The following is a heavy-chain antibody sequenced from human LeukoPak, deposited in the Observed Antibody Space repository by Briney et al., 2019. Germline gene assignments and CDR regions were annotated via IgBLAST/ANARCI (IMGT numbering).Heavy chain of an antibody. J-gene: IGHJ6*03. V-gene: IGHV1-69*01. CDR1: GGTFSSYA. CDR2: IIPIFGTA. CDR3: ARGTVVPAAMGYYYYMDV. Sequence: GSSVKVSCKASGGTFSSYAISWVRQAPGQGLEWMGGIIPIFGTANYAQKFQGRVTITADESTSTAYVELSSPRSEDTAVYYCARGTVVPAAMGYYYYMDVWGKGTTVTVSS. D-gene: IGHD2-2*01.